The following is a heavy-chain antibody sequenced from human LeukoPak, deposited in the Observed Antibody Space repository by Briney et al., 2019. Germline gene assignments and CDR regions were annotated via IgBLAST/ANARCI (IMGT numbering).Heavy chain of an antibody. V-gene: IGHV4-30-4*01. J-gene: IGHJ5*02. Sequence: SETLSLTCTVSGGSISSGDYYWSWIRQPPGKVLEWIGYIYYSGSTYYNPSLKSRVTISVDTSKNQFSLKLSSVTAADTAVYYCARADYGGNPNNWFDPWGQGTLVTVSS. CDR2: IYYSGST. CDR1: GGSISSGDYY. CDR3: ARADYGGNPNNWFDP. D-gene: IGHD4-23*01.